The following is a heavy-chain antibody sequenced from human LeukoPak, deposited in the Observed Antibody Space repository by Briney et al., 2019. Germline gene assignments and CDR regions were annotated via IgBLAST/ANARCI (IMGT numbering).Heavy chain of an antibody. V-gene: IGHV4-39*07. D-gene: IGHD5-12*01. J-gene: IGHJ5*02. Sequence: SETLSLTCTVSGGSISSSSYYWGWIRQPPGKGLEWIGSVYYSGSTYYNPSLKSRFTISVDTSKNQFSLKLSSVTAADTAVYYCARDPPASGYDYHWFDPWGQGTLVTVSS. CDR2: VYYSGST. CDR3: ARDPPASGYDYHWFDP. CDR1: GGSISSSSYY.